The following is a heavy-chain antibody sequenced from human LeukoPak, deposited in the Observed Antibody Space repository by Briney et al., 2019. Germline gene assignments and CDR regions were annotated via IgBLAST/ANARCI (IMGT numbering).Heavy chain of an antibody. CDR1: GGSISSYY. J-gene: IGHJ4*02. D-gene: IGHD6-19*01. CDR3: ARVSGGWYYFDY. Sequence: SETLSLTCTVSGGSISSYYWSWIRQPPGKGLEWIGYIYYSGSTNYNPSLKSRVTVSVDTSKNQFSLKLSSVTAADTAVYYCARVSGGWYYFDYWGQGTLVTVSS. V-gene: IGHV4-59*01. CDR2: IYYSGST.